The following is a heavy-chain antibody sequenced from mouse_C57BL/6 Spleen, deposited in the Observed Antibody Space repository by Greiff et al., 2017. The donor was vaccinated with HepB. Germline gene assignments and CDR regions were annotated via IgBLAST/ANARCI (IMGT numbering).Heavy chain of an antibody. J-gene: IGHJ1*03. CDR1: GYTFTDYN. D-gene: IGHD5-1*01. Sequence: EVQLQQSGPELVKPGASVKIPCKASGYTFTDYNMDWVKQSHGKSLEWIGDINPNNGGTIYNQKFKGKATLTVDTSSSTAYMELRSLTSEDTAVYYCARKKYSNWYFDVWGTGTTVTVSS. V-gene: IGHV1-18*01. CDR3: ARKKYSNWYFDV. CDR2: INPNNGGT.